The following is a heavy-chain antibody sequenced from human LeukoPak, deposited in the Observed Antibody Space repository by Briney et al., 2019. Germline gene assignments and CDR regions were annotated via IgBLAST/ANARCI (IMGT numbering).Heavy chain of an antibody. V-gene: IGHV3-21*01. J-gene: IGHJ3*01. CDR2: IHSSSGSI. CDR3: ARAVGSFDF. CDR1: GLTFNNYA. D-gene: IGHD3-10*01. Sequence: PGGSLRLSCAASGLTFNNYALTWIRQAPGKGLEWVSSIHSSSGSIYYADSLKGRFTISRDNAKNSLYLQMNSLRAEDTAVYYCARAVGSFDFWGLGTIVIVSS.